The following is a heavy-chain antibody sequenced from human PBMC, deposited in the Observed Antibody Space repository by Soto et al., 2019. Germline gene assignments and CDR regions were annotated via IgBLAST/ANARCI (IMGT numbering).Heavy chain of an antibody. CDR1: GFTFSSHA. CDR3: TTDPTVVYYYGMDV. J-gene: IGHJ6*02. Sequence: GGSLRLSCAASGFTFSSHAMSWVRQAPGKGLEWVSAISGSGGNTYYADSVKGRFTISGDNSKNTLYLQMNSLKTEDTAVYYCTTDPTVVYYYGMDVWGQGTTVTVSS. V-gene: IGHV3-23*01. D-gene: IGHD4-4*01. CDR2: ISGSGGNT.